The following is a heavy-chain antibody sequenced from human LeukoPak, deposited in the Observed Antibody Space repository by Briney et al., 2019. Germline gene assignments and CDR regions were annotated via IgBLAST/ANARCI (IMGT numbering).Heavy chain of an antibody. J-gene: IGHJ6*02. D-gene: IGHD2-15*01. CDR1: GGTLSNYA. Sequence: VASVKVSCKACGGTLSNYAISWVRQGPGQGLEWMGGIIPIFGTANYAQKFQGRVTITADESTSTAYMELSRLSSDDTAVYYRARGLSWWSTPTSSYYRMDVWGQGTTVTVCS. CDR3: ARGLSWWSTPTSSYYRMDV. CDR2: IIPIFGTA. V-gene: IGHV1-69*13.